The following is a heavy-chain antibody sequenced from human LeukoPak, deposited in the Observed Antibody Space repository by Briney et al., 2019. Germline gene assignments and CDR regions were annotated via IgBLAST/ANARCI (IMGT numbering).Heavy chain of an antibody. CDR1: GLGFNGLGFKAYS. J-gene: IGHJ4*02. V-gene: IGHV3-21*01. D-gene: IGHD3-10*01. CDR2: ISSSSTYI. CDR3: AKDRYYYGSGSYFGY. Sequence: GGSLRLSCTSSGLGFNGLGFKAYSFNWVRQAPGKGLEWVSSISSSSTYISYTDSVRGRFTISRDNSKNTLYLQMNSLRAEDTAVYYCAKDRYYYGSGSYFGYWGQGTLVTVSS.